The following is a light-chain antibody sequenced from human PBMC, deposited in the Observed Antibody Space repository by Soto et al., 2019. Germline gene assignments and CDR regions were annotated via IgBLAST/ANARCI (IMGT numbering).Light chain of an antibody. CDR1: HSLNSGY. V-gene: IGKV3-20*01. CDR3: QQYGSSAT. J-gene: IGKJ3*01. CDR2: GAS. Sequence: EIVLTQSPATLSFSPEERATLSCWASHSLNSGYLAWYQQRPGQGPRLLIYGASTRATGVPDRFSGSGSGTDFTLTISRLEPEDFPVYYCQQYGSSATLGPGTKVDI.